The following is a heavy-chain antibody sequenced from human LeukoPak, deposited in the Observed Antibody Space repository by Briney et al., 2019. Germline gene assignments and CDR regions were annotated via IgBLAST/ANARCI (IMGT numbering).Heavy chain of an antibody. Sequence: GASVKVSCKASGYTFTGYYMHWVRQAPGQGPEWMGWINPNSGGTNYAQKFQGRVTMTRDTSISTAYMELSRLRSDDTAVYYCARGRCSGGSCYPGLVDYWGQGTLVTVSS. CDR3: ARGRCSGGSCYPGLVDY. CDR2: INPNSGGT. CDR1: GYTFTGYY. J-gene: IGHJ4*02. D-gene: IGHD2-15*01. V-gene: IGHV1-2*02.